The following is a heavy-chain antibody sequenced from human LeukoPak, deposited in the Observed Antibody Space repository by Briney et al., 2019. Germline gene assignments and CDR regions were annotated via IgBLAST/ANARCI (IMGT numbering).Heavy chain of an antibody. V-gene: IGHV3-30-3*01. CDR1: GFTFSSYA. D-gene: IGHD3-22*01. CDR2: ISYDGSNK. CDR3: ARDSDYYDSSGYPNFDY. J-gene: IGHJ4*02. Sequence: GGSLRLSCAASGFTFSSYAMHWVRQAPGKGLAWVAVISYDGSNKYYADSVKGRFTISRDNSKNTLYLQMNSLRAEDTAVYYCARDSDYYDSSGYPNFDYWGQGTLVTVSS.